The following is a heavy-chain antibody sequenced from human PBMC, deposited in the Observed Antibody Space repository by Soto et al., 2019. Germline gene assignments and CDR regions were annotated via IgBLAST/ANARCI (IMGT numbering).Heavy chain of an antibody. CDR3: ARGPFDSSGYYSY. CDR1: GGSISSYY. Sequence: SETLSLTCTVSGGSISSYYWSWIRQPPGKGLEWIGYIYYSGSTNYNPSLKSRVTISVDTSKNQFSLKLSSVTAADTAVYYCARGPFDSSGYYSYWGQGTLVTVSS. V-gene: IGHV4-59*01. CDR2: IYYSGST. D-gene: IGHD3-22*01. J-gene: IGHJ4*02.